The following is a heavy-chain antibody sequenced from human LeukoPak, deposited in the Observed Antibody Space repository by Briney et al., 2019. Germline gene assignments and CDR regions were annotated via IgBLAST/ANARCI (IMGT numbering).Heavy chain of an antibody. CDR3: ARVEWLLYRGYFDY. D-gene: IGHD3-3*01. CDR1: GGSFSGYY. CDR2: INHSGST. Sequence: SQTLSLTCAVYGGSFSGYYWSWIRHPPGKGLEWIGEINHSGSTNYNPSLKSRVTISVDTSKNQFSLKLSSVTAADTAVYYCARVEWLLYRGYFDYWGQGTLVTVSS. V-gene: IGHV4-34*01. J-gene: IGHJ4*02.